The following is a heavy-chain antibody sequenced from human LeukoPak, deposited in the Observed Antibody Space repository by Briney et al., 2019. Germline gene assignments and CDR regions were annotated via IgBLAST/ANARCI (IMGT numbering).Heavy chain of an antibody. CDR3: AGGSAGVGSINY. Sequence: PSETLSLTCSVSGGSISSYYWSWTRQPPGKGLEWIGYVYYSGSTSYNPSLRGRVTISIDTSKNQFSLKPNSVTAADTAVYYCAGGSAGVGSINYWGQGSLVTVSS. J-gene: IGHJ4*02. V-gene: IGHV4-59*01. CDR2: VYYSGST. D-gene: IGHD1-26*01. CDR1: GGSISSYY.